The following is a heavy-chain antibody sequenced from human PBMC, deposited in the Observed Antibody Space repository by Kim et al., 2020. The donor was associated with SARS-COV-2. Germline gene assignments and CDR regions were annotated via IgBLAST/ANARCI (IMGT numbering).Heavy chain of an antibody. V-gene: IGHV3-49*04. J-gene: IGHJ4*02. CDR3: TREKPYGSGSYWYDY. CDR2: IRCKACGGTT. CDR1: GFTFGDYV. D-gene: IGHD3-10*01. Sequence: GGSLRLSCTASGFTFGDYVMTWVRQAPGKGLEWVGFIRCKACGGTTEYAASVKGRFTISRDDSRSIAYLQMNSLKTEDTAVYYCTREKPYGSGSYWYDYWGQGTLVTVSS.